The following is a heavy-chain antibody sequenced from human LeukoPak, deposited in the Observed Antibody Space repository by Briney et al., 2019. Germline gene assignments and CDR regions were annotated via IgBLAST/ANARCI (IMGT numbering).Heavy chain of an antibody. CDR1: GYSFTDYY. D-gene: IGHD2-21*01. CDR3: ARADRLHGGPYLIGP. CDR2: IDPNSGGT. V-gene: IGHV1-2*02. J-gene: IGHJ5*02. Sequence: ASVKVSCKTSGYSFTDYYMHWVRQAPGQGLEWMGWIDPNSGGTSAAQKFQGRVTMTRDTSITTVYMEVSWLTSDDTAIYYCARADRLHGGPYLIGPWGQGTLVTVSS.